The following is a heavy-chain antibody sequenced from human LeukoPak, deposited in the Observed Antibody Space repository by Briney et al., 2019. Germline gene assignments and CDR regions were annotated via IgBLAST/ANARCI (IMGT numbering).Heavy chain of an antibody. V-gene: IGHV3-23*01. Sequence: PGGSLRLSCAASGFTVSSNYMSWVRQAPGKGLEWVSAISGSGGSTYYADSVKGRFTISRDNSKNTLYLQMSSLRAEDTAVYCCAKSGQSVGYDFWSGKPDYYFDYWGQGTLVSVSS. CDR1: GFTVSSNY. CDR2: ISGSGGST. D-gene: IGHD3-3*01. J-gene: IGHJ4*02. CDR3: AKSGQSVGYDFWSGKPDYYFDY.